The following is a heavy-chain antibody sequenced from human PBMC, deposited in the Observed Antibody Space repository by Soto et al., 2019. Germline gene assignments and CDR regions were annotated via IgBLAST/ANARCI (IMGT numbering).Heavy chain of an antibody. CDR3: VKDESINWYSGHFRH. J-gene: IGHJ1*01. Sequence: SLRLSCAASGFTFSSYEMNWVRQAPGKGLEWVSYISSSGSTIYYADSVKGRFTISRDNTKNSLYLQMNSLRAEDTAFYYCVKDESINWYSGHFRHWGQGTLVTVSS. V-gene: IGHV3-48*03. CDR1: GFTFSSYE. D-gene: IGHD6-13*01. CDR2: ISSSGSTI.